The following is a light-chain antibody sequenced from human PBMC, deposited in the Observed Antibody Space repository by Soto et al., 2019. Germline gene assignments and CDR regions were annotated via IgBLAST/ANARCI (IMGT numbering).Light chain of an antibody. J-gene: IGKJ1*01. CDR3: QQYYSTPTWT. Sequence: DIVMTQSTDSLDVSLGERATINCKSSQSVLYSSNNKNYLAWYQQKPGQPPKLLIYWASTRESGVPDRFSGSGSGTDFTLTISSLQAEDVAVYYCQQYYSTPTWTFGQGTKVEIK. CDR2: WAS. V-gene: IGKV4-1*01. CDR1: QSVLYSSNNKNY.